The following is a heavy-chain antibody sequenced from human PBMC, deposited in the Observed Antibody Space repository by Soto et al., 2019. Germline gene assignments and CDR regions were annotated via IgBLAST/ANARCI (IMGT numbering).Heavy chain of an antibody. CDR3: ARHGLLEWSGYYCYGMDV. CDR1: GYSFTSYW. Sequence: GESLKISCKGSGYSFTSYWIGWVRQMPGKGLEWMGIIYPGDSDTRYSPSFQGQVTISADKSISTAYLQWSSLKASDTAMYYCARHGLLEWSGYYCYGMDVWGQGTTVTVSS. J-gene: IGHJ6*02. D-gene: IGHD3-3*01. CDR2: IYPGDSDT. V-gene: IGHV5-51*01.